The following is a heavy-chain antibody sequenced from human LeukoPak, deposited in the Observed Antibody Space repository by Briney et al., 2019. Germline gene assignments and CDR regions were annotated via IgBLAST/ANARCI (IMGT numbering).Heavy chain of an antibody. CDR3: ARRGGLSSGRGFDH. D-gene: IGHD3-16*01. CDR1: GFDFNYYD. Sequence: GGSLRLSCVASGFDFNYYDMNWVRQAPGKGLEWVSSISSSSSYIYFADATKGRYTISRDNANSSVFRQMNSLRPEDTAVYYCARRGGLSSGRGFDHWGQGTLVTVSS. CDR2: ISSSSSYI. J-gene: IGHJ4*02. V-gene: IGHV3-21*01.